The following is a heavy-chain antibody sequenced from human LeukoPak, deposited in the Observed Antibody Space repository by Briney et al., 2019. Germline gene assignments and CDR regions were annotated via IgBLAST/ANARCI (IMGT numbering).Heavy chain of an antibody. D-gene: IGHD6-19*01. CDR1: GFTFSSYS. V-gene: IGHV3-48*01. J-gene: IGHJ4*02. Sequence: GGSLRLSCAASGFTFSSYSMNWVRQAPGKGLEWVSYISNRGSTTYYADSVKGRFTISRDNAKNSLYLQMNSLRVEDTAVYYCARGGTAVARGEYWGQGALVTVSS. CDR3: ARGGTAVARGEY. CDR2: ISNRGSTT.